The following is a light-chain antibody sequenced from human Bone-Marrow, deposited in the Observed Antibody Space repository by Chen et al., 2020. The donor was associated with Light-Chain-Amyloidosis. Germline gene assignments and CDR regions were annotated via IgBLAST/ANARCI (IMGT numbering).Light chain of an antibody. J-gene: IGLJ3*02. CDR3: QSYQGSSQGV. CDR1: SGSIATNY. V-gene: IGLV6-57*01. CDR2: EDD. Sequence: NFMLTQPHSVSESPGKTVIISCTRSSGSIATNYVQWYQQRPGSSPTTVIYEDDQRPSGVPERFSGASDRSSSSASLTVSGLKTEDEADYYCQSYQGSSQGVFGGGTKLTVL.